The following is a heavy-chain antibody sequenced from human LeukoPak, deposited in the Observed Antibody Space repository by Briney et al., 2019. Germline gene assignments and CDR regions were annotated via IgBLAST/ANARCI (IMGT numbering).Heavy chain of an antibody. J-gene: IGHJ4*02. D-gene: IGHD3-22*01. V-gene: IGHV3-23*01. Sequence: GGSLRLSCAASGFTFSSYAMSWVRQAPGKGLEWVSAISGSGGSTYYADSVKGRFTISRDNSKNTLYLQMNSLRAEDTAVYYCAKDDYYDSSGYYGRPGAFDYWGQETLVTVSS. CDR2: ISGSGGST. CDR3: AKDDYYDSSGYYGRPGAFDY. CDR1: GFTFSSYA.